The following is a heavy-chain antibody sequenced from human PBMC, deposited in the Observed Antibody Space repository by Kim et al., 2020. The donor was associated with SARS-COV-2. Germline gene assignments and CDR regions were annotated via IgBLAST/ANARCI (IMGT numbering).Heavy chain of an antibody. CDR1: GGSISSGGYY. CDR3: ARAKGTVTTLDY. V-gene: IGHV4-31*03. CDR2: IYYSGST. Sequence: SETLSLTCTVSGGSISSGGYYWSWIRQHPGKGLEWIGYIYYSGSTYYNPSLKSRVTMSVDTSKNPFSLNLSSVTAADTTVYYCARAKGTVTTLDYWGQGTLVTVSS. J-gene: IGHJ4*02. D-gene: IGHD4-17*01.